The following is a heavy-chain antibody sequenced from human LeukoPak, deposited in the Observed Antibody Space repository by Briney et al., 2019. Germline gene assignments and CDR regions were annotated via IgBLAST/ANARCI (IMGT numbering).Heavy chain of an antibody. D-gene: IGHD5-18*01. J-gene: IGHJ4*02. CDR2: FDPEDGET. V-gene: IGHV1-24*01. CDR1: GYTLTELS. CDR3: AKVEIAMVYYFDY. Sequence: GASVKVSCKVSGYTLTELSMHWVRQAPGKGLEGMGGFDPEDGETIYAQKFQGRVTMTEDTSTDTVYMQLSSLRAEDTAVYYCAKVEIAMVYYFDYWGQGTLVTVSS.